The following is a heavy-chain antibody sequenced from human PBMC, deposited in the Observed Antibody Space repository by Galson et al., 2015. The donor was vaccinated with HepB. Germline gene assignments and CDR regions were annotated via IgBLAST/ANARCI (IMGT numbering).Heavy chain of an antibody. V-gene: IGHV1-46*01. J-gene: IGHJ3*02. D-gene: IGHD1-26*01. CDR3: ASVSQSGRKWEPGIFDI. CDR1: GYTFSNYY. CDR2: INPSGSGT. Sequence: SVKVSCKASGYTFSNYYIHWVRQAPGQGLEWTGIINPSGSGTSYAQKFQGRVTITRDTSASTAYMELSSLRSEDTAVYYCASVSQSGRKWEPGIFDIWGQGTMVTVSS.